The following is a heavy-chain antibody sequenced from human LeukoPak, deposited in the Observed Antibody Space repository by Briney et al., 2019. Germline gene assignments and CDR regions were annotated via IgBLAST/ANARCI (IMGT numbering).Heavy chain of an antibody. V-gene: IGHV1-2*02. J-gene: IGHJ6*02. D-gene: IGHD2-8*01. CDR1: GYTFTDYY. CDR2: ISPSSGDT. Sequence: ASVKVSCKASGYTFTDYYIHWVRQAPGQGLEWRGWISPSSGDTQYAQKFQGRFTMTRDTSISTAYMELISLRSDDTAVYYCARNVRPGYGLDVWGQGTTVTVSS. CDR3: ARNVRPGYGLDV.